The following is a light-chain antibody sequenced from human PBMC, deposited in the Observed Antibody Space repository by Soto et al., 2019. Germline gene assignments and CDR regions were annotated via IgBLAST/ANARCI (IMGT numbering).Light chain of an antibody. CDR3: QQYNDWPIT. CDR1: QSIATN. J-gene: IGKJ5*01. Sequence: EIVMTQSPVTLSVSPGDRATLSCRASQSIATNLAWYQQQPGQAPRLLIYGASTRATGLPARFRGSGSGTEFTLTISSLQSEDFAVYYCQQYNDWPITFGQGTRLEIK. V-gene: IGKV3-15*01. CDR2: GAS.